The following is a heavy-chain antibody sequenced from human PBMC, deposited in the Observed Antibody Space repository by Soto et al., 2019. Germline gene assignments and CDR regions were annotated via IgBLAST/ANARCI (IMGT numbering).Heavy chain of an antibody. CDR1: GGSFSGYY. Sequence: SETLSLTCAVYGGSFSGYYWSWIRQPPGKGLEWIGEINHSGSTNYNPSPKSRVTISVDTSKNQFSLKLSSVTAADTAVYYCAREGYYYDSSGPSRDAFDIWGQGTMVTVSS. V-gene: IGHV4-34*01. CDR2: INHSGST. D-gene: IGHD3-22*01. J-gene: IGHJ3*02. CDR3: AREGYYYDSSGPSRDAFDI.